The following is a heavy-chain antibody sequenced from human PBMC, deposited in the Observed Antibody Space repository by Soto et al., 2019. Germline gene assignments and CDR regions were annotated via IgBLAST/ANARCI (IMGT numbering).Heavy chain of an antibody. CDR3: VRTARQGAVAPHWFDR. CDR2: VYYTGST. J-gene: IGHJ5*02. D-gene: IGHD2-21*02. CDR1: GASIRSTDYY. Sequence: SETLSLTCTVPGASIRSTDYYWSWIRQAPGKGLEWIGYVYYTGSTYYNPSLMSRLTISVDTSKNQFSLKLTSVTAAETAVYYCVRTARQGAVAPHWFDRWGQGTQVTVPQ. V-gene: IGHV4-30-4*01.